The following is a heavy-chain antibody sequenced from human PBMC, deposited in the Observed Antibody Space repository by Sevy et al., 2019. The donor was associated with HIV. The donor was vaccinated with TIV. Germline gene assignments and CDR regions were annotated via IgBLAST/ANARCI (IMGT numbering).Heavy chain of an antibody. J-gene: IGHJ5*02. D-gene: IGHD3-3*01. CDR3: ARDRVFGVVQNWFDP. Sequence: GGSLRLSCAASGFTFSSYSMNWDRQAPGKGLEWVSSISSSSSYIYYADSVKGRFTISRDNAKNSLYLQMNSLRAEDTAVYYCARDRVFGVVQNWFDPWGQGTLVTVSS. V-gene: IGHV3-21*01. CDR2: ISSSSSYI. CDR1: GFTFSSYS.